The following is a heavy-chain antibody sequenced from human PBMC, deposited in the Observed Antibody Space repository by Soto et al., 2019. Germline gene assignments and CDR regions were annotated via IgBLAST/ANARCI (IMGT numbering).Heavy chain of an antibody. J-gene: IGHJ4*02. D-gene: IGHD1-1*01. CDR1: GGSISSYY. CDR3: VRSTTGTTTADY. CDR2: IYYSGST. Sequence: QVQLQESGPGLVKPSETLSLTCTVSGGSISSYYWSWIRQPPGKGLEWIGYIYYSGSTNYNPSLKSRVTISVDTSKNQFSLKLSSVTAADTAVYYCVRSTTGTTTADYWGQGTLVTVSS. V-gene: IGHV4-59*08.